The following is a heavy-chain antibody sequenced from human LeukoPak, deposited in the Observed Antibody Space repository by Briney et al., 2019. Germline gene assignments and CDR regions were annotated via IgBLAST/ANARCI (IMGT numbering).Heavy chain of an antibody. CDR3: AREGPKTQSYYYYYYMDV. CDR1: GGSINSYY. J-gene: IGHJ6*03. Sequence: SETLSLTCTVSGGSINSYYWSWIRQPAGKGLEWIGRIYTSGSTNYNPSLKSRVTMSIDTSKNQFSLNLSSVTAADTAVYYCAREGPKTQSYYYYYYMDVWGKGTTVTVSS. CDR2: IYTSGST. V-gene: IGHV4-4*07.